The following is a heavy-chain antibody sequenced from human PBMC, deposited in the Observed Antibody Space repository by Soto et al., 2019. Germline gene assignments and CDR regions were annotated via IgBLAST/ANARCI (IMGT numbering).Heavy chain of an antibody. D-gene: IGHD2-2*01. V-gene: IGHV3-30*18. CDR3: AKDVERYWSSTSCYGAMGGFDY. J-gene: IGHJ4*02. Sequence: GGSLRLSCAASGFTFSSYGMHWVRQAPGKGLEWVAVISYDGSNKYYADSVKGRFTISRDNSKNTLYLQMNSLRAEDTAVYYCAKDVERYWSSTSCYGAMGGFDYWGQGTLVTVSS. CDR2: ISYDGSNK. CDR1: GFTFSSYG.